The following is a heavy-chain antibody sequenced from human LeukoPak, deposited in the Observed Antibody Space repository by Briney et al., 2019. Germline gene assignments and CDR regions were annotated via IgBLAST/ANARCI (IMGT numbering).Heavy chain of an antibody. CDR3: ARVGSDFDY. J-gene: IGHJ4*02. CDR2: ISSNGGST. Sequence: TGGSLRLSCAASGFTFSSYAMHWVRQAPGKGLEYVSAISSNGGSTYYANSVKGRFTISRDNSKNTLYLQMGSLRAEDMAVYYCARVGSDFDYWGQGTLVTVSS. V-gene: IGHV3-64*01. CDR1: GFTFSSYA. D-gene: IGHD1-26*01.